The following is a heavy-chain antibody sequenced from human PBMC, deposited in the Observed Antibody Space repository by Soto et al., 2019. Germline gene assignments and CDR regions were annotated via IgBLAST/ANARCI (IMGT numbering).Heavy chain of an antibody. CDR2: IWYDGSNK. CDR3: ARDHPDSSGPGP. V-gene: IGHV3-33*01. J-gene: IGHJ4*02. CDR1: GFTFGSYG. D-gene: IGHD3-22*01. Sequence: GGSLRLSCAASGFTFGSYGMHWVGQAPGKGLEWVAVIWYDGSNKYYADSVKGRFTISRDNSKNTLYLQMNSLRAEDTAVYYCARDHPDSSGPGPWGQGTLVTVS.